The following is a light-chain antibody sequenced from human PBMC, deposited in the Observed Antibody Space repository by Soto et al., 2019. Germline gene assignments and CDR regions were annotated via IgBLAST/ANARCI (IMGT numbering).Light chain of an antibody. J-gene: IGLJ1*01. V-gene: IGLV2-14*01. Sequence: QSALAQPASVSGSPGQSITISCTGTSSDVGGYDHVSWYQQHPGTAPRLIIFEVTNRPSGVSNRFSGSKSGNTASLTISGLQAEDEADYYCTSYTSSSTQVFGTGTKVTVL. CDR1: SSDVGGYDH. CDR3: TSYTSSSTQV. CDR2: EVT.